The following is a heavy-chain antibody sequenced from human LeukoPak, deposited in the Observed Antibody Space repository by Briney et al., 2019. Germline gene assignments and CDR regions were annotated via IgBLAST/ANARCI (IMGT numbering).Heavy chain of an antibody. CDR3: ARHFDRDGYKSNAFDI. CDR2: MYYSGST. J-gene: IGHJ3*02. Sequence: PSETLSLTCTVSGGSFSSSSHYWGWVRQPPGKGLECIGSMYYSGSTYYNASLRSRVTISVDTSRDQFSLKLSSVTAADTAVYYCARHFDRDGYKSNAFDIWGQGTMVTVSS. D-gene: IGHD5-24*01. V-gene: IGHV4-39*01. CDR1: GGSFSSSSHY.